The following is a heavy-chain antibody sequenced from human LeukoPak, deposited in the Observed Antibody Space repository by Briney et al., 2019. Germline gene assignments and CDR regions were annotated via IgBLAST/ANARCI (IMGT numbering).Heavy chain of an antibody. D-gene: IGHD1-1*01. Sequence: GGSLRLSCAASGFTFSSYAMSWVRQAPGKGLEWVGRIKSKTDGGTTDYAAPVKGRFTISRDDSKSTLYLQMNSLKTEDTAVYYCTTPNWNDDGAAFDIWGQGTMVTVSS. V-gene: IGHV3-15*01. CDR1: GFTFSSYA. CDR2: IKSKTDGGTT. J-gene: IGHJ3*02. CDR3: TTPNWNDDGAAFDI.